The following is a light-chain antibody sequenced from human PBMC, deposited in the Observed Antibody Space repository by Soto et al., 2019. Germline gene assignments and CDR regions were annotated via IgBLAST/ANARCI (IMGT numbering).Light chain of an antibody. CDR2: GAS. CDR3: QQYNNWPRT. Sequence: EIVMTQSPATLSVSPGERATLSRRASQSVGSDLVWYQQKPGQAPRLLISGASTRATGIPARFSGSGSGTEFTLTISSLQSEDFAVYYCQQYNNWPRTFGQGTKV. J-gene: IGKJ1*01. V-gene: IGKV3-15*01. CDR1: QSVGSD.